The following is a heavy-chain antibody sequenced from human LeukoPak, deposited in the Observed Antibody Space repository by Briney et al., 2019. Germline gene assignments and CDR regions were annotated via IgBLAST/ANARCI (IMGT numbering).Heavy chain of an antibody. V-gene: IGHV4-59*08. Sequence: PSETLSLTCAVSGGSISSYYWSWIRQPPGKGLEWIGYIYYSGSTNYNPSLKSRVTISVDTSKNQFSLKLSSVTAADTAVYYCARLNIDTAMPNYYYYGMDVWGQGTTVTVSS. D-gene: IGHD5-18*01. CDR1: GGSISSYY. J-gene: IGHJ6*02. CDR2: IYYSGST. CDR3: ARLNIDTAMPNYYYYGMDV.